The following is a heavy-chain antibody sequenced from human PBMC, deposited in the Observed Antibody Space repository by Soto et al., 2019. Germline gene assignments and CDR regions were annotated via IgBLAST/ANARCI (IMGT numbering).Heavy chain of an antibody. J-gene: IGHJ4*02. CDR3: AEDQGLRFLEWLLSSGFDY. CDR2: ISGSGGST. D-gene: IGHD3-3*01. V-gene: IGHV3-23*01. Sequence: SGGSLRLSCAASGFTFSSYAMSWVRQAPGKGLEWVSAISGSGGSTYYADSVKGRFTISRDNSKNTLYLQMNSLRAEDTAVYYCAEDQGLRFLEWLLSSGFDYWGQGTLVTVSS. CDR1: GFTFSSYA.